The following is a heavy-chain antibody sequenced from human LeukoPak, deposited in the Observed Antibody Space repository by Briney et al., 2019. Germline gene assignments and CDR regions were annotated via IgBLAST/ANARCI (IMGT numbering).Heavy chain of an antibody. CDR3: ARLIVVVPAATFDY. J-gene: IGHJ4*02. D-gene: IGHD2-2*01. CDR1: GFTFSSYS. Sequence: GGSLRLSCAASGFTFSSYSMNWVRQAPGQGLEWVSYISSSSSTIYYADSVKGRFTISRDNAKNSLYMQMNSLRAEDTAVYYCARLIVVVPAATFDYWGQGTLVTVSS. CDR2: ISSSSSTI. V-gene: IGHV3-48*01.